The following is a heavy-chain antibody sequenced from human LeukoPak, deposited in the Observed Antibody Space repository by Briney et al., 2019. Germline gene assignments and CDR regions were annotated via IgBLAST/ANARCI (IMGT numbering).Heavy chain of an antibody. J-gene: IGHJ4*02. CDR1: GFTFSTFG. CDR3: AKGVKLGTFDY. V-gene: IGHV3-23*01. CDR2: ISGSGGST. D-gene: IGHD2-8*01. Sequence: PGGSLRLSCAASGFTFSTFGMHWVRQAPGKGLEWVSAISGSGGSTYYADSVKGRFTISRDNSKNTLYLQMNSLRAEDTAVYYCAKGVKLGTFDYWGQGTLVTVSS.